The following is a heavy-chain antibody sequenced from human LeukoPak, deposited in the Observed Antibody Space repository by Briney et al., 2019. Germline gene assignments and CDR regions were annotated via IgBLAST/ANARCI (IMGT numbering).Heavy chain of an antibody. J-gene: IGHJ5*02. V-gene: IGHV3-9*01. D-gene: IGHD5-18*01. CDR3: AKNTAMGPA. CDR2: ISWNSGSI. Sequence: GGSLRLSCAASGFTFDDYAMHWVRQAPGKGLEWVSGISWNSGSIGYADSVKGRFTISRDNAKNSLYLQVNSLRAEDTAVYYCAKNTAMGPAWGQGTLVTVSS. CDR1: GFTFDDYA.